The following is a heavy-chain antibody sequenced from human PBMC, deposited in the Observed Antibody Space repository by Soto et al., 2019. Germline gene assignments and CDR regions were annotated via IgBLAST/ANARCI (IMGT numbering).Heavy chain of an antibody. Sequence: PSETLSLTCAVYGGSFSGYYWSWIRQPPGKGPEWIGEINHSGSTNYNPSLKSRVTISVDTSKNQFSLKLSSVTAADTAVYYCARGYSSGWYYYYMDVWGKGTTVTVSS. V-gene: IGHV4-34*01. CDR2: INHSGST. CDR3: ARGYSSGWYYYYMDV. J-gene: IGHJ6*03. CDR1: GGSFSGYY. D-gene: IGHD6-19*01.